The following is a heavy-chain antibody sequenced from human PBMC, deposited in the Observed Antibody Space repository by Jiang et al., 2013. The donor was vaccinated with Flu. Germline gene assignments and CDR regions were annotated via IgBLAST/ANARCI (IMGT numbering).Heavy chain of an antibody. J-gene: IGHJ6*04. Sequence: YAISWVRQAPGQGLEWMGWISGYNGNTNYAQKVQGRVTMTTDTSTSTAYMELRSLRSDDTAVYYCARDHPTGGYDFYYYYGMDVWGKGTTVTVSS. CDR3: ARDHPTGGYDFYYYYGMDV. D-gene: IGHD5-12*01. CDR2: ISGYNGNT. V-gene: IGHV1-18*01. CDR1: YA.